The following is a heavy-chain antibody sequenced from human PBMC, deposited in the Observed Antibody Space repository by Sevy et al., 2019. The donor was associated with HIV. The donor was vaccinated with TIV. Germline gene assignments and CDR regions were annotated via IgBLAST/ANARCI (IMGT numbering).Heavy chain of an antibody. V-gene: IGHV3-30*18. J-gene: IGHJ1*01. CDR3: AKDELSIVVGTANIYAGYFEH. Sequence: GGSLRLSCAASGFTFSSYGMHWVRQAPGKGLEWVAVISYDGSNKYYADSVKGRFTISRDNSKNTLYLQMNSLRAEDTAVYYSAKDELSIVVGTANIYAGYFEHWGQGTLVTVSS. CDR1: GFTFSSYG. CDR2: ISYDGSNK. D-gene: IGHD2-21*02.